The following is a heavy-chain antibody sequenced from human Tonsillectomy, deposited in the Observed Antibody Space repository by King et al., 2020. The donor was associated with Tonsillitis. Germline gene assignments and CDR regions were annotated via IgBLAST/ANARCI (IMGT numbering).Heavy chain of an antibody. Sequence: VQLVESGGGLVQPGGSLRLSCAASGFTFSSYWMSWVRQAPGKGLEWVANIKQDGSEKYYVDSVKGRFTISRDNAKNSLYLQMNSLRAEDTAVYYCARVGPTIFIAYYYMDVWGKGTTVTVSS. J-gene: IGHJ6*03. D-gene: IGHD3-3*01. CDR2: IKQDGSEK. V-gene: IGHV3-7*01. CDR1: GFTFSSYW. CDR3: ARVGPTIFIAYYYMDV.